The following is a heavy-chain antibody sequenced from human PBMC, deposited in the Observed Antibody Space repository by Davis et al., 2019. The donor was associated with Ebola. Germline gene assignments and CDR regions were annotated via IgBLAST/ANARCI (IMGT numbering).Heavy chain of an antibody. CDR2: IYSGST. D-gene: IGHD3-16*01. CDR3: TKDGGRS. V-gene: IGHV4-59*01. Sequence: PSETLSLTCTVSGGSISRYYWSWIRQPPGKGLEWIGYIYSGSTNYNPSLKSRVTISIDTSKGQFSLKLTSATAADTAVYYCTKDGGRSWGQGTLVTVSS. J-gene: IGHJ5*02. CDR1: GGSISRYY.